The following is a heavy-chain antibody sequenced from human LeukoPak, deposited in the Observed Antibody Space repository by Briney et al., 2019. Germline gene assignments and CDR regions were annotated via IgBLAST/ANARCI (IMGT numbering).Heavy chain of an antibody. V-gene: IGHV4-59*01. J-gene: IGHJ4*02. CDR1: YGSIENYF. Sequence: ASETLSLTCTVSYGSIENYFWTWVRQSPGKGLEWIGYISYSGDTHYNPSLKSRITITLDTSKNQFSLKLTSAMAADTAIYYCARVRYSFFDYWGQGALVTVSS. CDR2: ISYSGDT. D-gene: IGHD2-15*01. CDR3: ARVRYSFFDY.